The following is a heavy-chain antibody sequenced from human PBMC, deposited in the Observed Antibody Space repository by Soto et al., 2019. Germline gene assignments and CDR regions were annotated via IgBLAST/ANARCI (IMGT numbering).Heavy chain of an antibody. J-gene: IGHJ4*02. D-gene: IGHD3-10*01. Sequence: QVQLVESGGGLVKPGGSLRLSCAASGFTFSDSYMTWIRQAPWKGLEWISYISGSGDTIYYADSVKGRFTVSRDNAKNSRYLQMNSLRAEDTAVYYCASDPYYYASEYWGQGTLVTVSS. CDR1: GFTFSDSY. V-gene: IGHV3-11*01. CDR2: ISGSGDTI. CDR3: ASDPYYYASEY.